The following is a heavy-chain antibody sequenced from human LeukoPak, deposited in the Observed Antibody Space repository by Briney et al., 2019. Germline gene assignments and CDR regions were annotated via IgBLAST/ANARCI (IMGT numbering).Heavy chain of an antibody. D-gene: IGHD2-2*01. V-gene: IGHV3-30*18. CDR3: AKESVGFVPAAASPLDY. J-gene: IGHJ4*02. CDR2: ISYEKSKK. CDR1: GFSFSSHG. Sequence: PGRSLKLSCAGSGFSFSSHGMHWVRQTPGKGLEWVAAISYEKSKKFYADSVKGRFTISRDNSEQTLFLQMDSLRVEDTGVYYCAKESVGFVPAAASPLDYWGQGTLVTVSS.